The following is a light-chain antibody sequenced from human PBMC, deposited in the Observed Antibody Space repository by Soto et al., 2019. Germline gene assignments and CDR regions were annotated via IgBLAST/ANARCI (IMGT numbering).Light chain of an antibody. CDR3: CSYAGSYTFDV. CDR2: DVS. CDR1: SSDVGGYNY. Sequence: QSVLTQPRSVSGSPGQSVTISCTGTSSDVGGYNYVSWYQQHPGKAPKLMIYDVSKRPSGVPDRFSGSKSGNTAFLTISGLQAEDEADYYCCSYAGSYTFDVFGTGTKLTVL. J-gene: IGLJ1*01. V-gene: IGLV2-11*01.